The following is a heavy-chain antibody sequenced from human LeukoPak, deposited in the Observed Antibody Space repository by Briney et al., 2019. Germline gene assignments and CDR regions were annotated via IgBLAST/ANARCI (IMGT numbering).Heavy chain of an antibody. CDR2: ISSSGSTI. CDR3: ARDYSTVTTFFDY. V-gene: IGHV3-48*03. D-gene: IGHD4-17*01. Sequence: GGSLRLSCAASGFTFSSYEMNWVRQAPGKGLEWLSYISSSGSTIHYADSVKGRFTISRDNAKNSLYVQMNSLRAEDTAVYYCARDYSTVTTFFDYWGQGTLVTVSS. CDR1: GFTFSSYE. J-gene: IGHJ4*02.